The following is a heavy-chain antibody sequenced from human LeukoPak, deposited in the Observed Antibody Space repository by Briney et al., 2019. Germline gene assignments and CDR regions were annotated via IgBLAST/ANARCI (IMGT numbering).Heavy chain of an antibody. CDR1: GFTFSSYW. J-gene: IGHJ4*02. CDR3: AKDLLWFGELPSGGIDY. CDR2: IKQDGSEK. Sequence: QPGGSLRLSCAASGFTFSSYWMSWVRQAPGKGLEWVANIKQDGSEKYYVDSVKGRFTISRDNAKNSLYLQMNSLRAEDTAVYYCAKDLLWFGELPSGGIDYWGQGTLVTVSS. V-gene: IGHV3-7*03. D-gene: IGHD3-10*01.